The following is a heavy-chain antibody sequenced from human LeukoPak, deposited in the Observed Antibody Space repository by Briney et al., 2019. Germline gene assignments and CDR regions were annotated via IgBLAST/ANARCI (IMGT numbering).Heavy chain of an antibody. Sequence: GRSLRLSCVASGFTVSSNYMSWVRQAPGKGLEWVSVIYSGGSTYYADSVKGRFTISRDNSKNTLYLQMNSLRAEDTAVYYCARGPSEWDYGDYNYWGQGTLVTVSS. CDR3: ARGPSEWDYGDYNY. D-gene: IGHD4-17*01. CDR1: GFTVSSNY. CDR2: IYSGGST. J-gene: IGHJ4*02. V-gene: IGHV3-53*01.